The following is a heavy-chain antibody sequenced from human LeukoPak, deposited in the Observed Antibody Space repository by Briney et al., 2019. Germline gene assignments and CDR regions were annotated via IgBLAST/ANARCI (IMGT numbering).Heavy chain of an antibody. J-gene: IGHJ5*02. CDR3: ARGGTRYSSSSWFDP. CDR1: GYTFTGYY. CDR2: INPNSGGT. Sequence: GASVKVSCKASGYTFTGYYMHWVRQAPGQGLEWMGWINPNSGGTNYAQKFQGRVTMTRDTSISTAYMELSRLRSDDTAVYYCARGGTRYSSSSWFDPWGQGTLVTVSS. D-gene: IGHD6-6*01. V-gene: IGHV1-2*02.